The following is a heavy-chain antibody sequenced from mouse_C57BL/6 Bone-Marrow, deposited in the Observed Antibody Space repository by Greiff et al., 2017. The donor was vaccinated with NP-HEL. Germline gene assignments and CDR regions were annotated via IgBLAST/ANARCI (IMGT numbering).Heavy chain of an antibody. Sequence: QVTLKVCGPGILQPSQTLSLTCSFSGFSLSTFGMGVGWIRQPSGKGLEWLAHIWWDDDKYYNPALKSRLTISKDTSKSQVCLKIANVDTADTATYYCARMGAVYDGYEGAMDYWGQGTSVTVSS. J-gene: IGHJ4*01. V-gene: IGHV8-8*01. CDR3: ARMGAVYDGYEGAMDY. CDR1: GFSLSTFGMG. CDR2: IWWDDDK. D-gene: IGHD2-3*01.